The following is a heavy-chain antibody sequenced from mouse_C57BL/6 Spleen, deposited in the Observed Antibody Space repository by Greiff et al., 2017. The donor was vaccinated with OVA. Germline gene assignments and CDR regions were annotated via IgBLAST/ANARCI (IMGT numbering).Heavy chain of an antibody. CDR2: INPYNGDT. Sequence: VKPGDSVKISCKASGYSFTGYFMNWVMQSHGKSLEWIGRINPYNGDTFYNQKFKGKATLTVDKSSSTAHMELRSLTSEDSAVYYCARSGTGDYFDYWGQGTTLTVSS. V-gene: IGHV1-20*01. CDR3: ARSGTGDYFDY. D-gene: IGHD4-1*01. CDR1: GYSFTGYF. J-gene: IGHJ2*01.